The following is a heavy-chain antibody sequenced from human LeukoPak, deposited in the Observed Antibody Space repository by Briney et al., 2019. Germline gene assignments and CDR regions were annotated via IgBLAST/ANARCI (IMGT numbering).Heavy chain of an antibody. CDR2: IRYDGSNK. D-gene: IGHD3-3*01. Sequence: GGSLRLSCAASGFTFSSYGMHWVRQAPGKGLEWVAFIRYDGSNKYYADSVKGRFTISRDNSKNTLYLQMNSLRAEDTAVYYCAKGNYWSGYHPFDYWGQGTLVTVSS. CDR1: GFTFSSYG. V-gene: IGHV3-30*02. J-gene: IGHJ4*02. CDR3: AKGNYWSGYHPFDY.